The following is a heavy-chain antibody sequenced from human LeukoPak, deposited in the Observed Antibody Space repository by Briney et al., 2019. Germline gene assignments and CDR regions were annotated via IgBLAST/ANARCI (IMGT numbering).Heavy chain of an antibody. CDR1: GFLFFNYG. CDR3: AKRDGPYFFDY. V-gene: IGHV3-23*01. CDR2: VTGNGAET. J-gene: IGHJ4*02. Sequence: GGSLRVSCAASGFLFFNYGMNWVRQAPGKGLEWVSVVTGNGAETKYADSVKGRFTVFRDNSKNMLYLQMDRLRADDTAVYYCAKRDGPYFFDYWGQGTPVTVSS.